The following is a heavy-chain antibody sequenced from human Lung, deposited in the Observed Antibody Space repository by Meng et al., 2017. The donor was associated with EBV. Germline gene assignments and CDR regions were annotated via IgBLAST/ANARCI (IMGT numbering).Heavy chain of an antibody. CDR1: GGSITSNNR. CDR2: IYHSGST. CDR3: ARGPTTYFDY. J-gene: IGHJ4*02. Sequence: QVHLHEPSPGLVTPSGALALTGAVSGGSITSNNRWSWVRQPPGKGLEWIGEIYHSGSTNFTPSLKSRVTTSIDKSKNQFSLKLSSVTAADTAVYYCARGPTTYFDYWGQGTLVTVSS. D-gene: IGHD4-17*01. V-gene: IGHV4-4*02.